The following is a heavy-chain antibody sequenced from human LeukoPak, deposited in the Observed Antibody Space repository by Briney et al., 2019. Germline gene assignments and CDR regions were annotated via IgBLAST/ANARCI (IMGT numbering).Heavy chain of an antibody. CDR3: ARDSSSWYVDY. CDR1: GFTFSSYW. CDR2: IKQDGSEK. V-gene: IGHV3-7*03. Sequence: GGSLRLSCAASGFTFSSYWMSWVRQAPGKGVEWVANIKQDGSEKYYVDSVKGRFTISRDNAKNSLYLQMNSLRAEDTAVYYCARDSSSWYVDYWGQGTLVTVSS. D-gene: IGHD6-13*01. J-gene: IGHJ4*02.